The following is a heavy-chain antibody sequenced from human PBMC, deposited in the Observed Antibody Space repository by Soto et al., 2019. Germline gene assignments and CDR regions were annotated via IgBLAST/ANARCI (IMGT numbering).Heavy chain of an antibody. V-gene: IGHV4-59*01. D-gene: IGHD2-8*01. J-gene: IGHJ4*02. CDR1: GGSISNFY. Sequence: SETLSLTCTASGGSISNFYWSWIRQPPGKGLEWIGYISYSGNHNYNPSLKSRVSISVDTSKNQLSLNLTSVTAADTAVYYCARAPMVLSRSYFDSWGQGTPVTVSS. CDR2: ISYSGNH. CDR3: ARAPMVLSRSYFDS.